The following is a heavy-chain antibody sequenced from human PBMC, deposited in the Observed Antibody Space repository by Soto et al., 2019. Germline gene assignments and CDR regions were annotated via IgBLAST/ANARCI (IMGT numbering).Heavy chain of an antibody. CDR2: IFPGDSNT. Sequence: PVEYLNISFTGSGYIFTSYSLGWVRQMPWRGLEWMGIIFPGDSNTIYSPYFQGHVTISVDKSITTAYLQWRRLKASDTAMYYCAWSSGFDYWGQGTLVTASS. D-gene: IGHD3-22*01. V-gene: IGHV5-51*01. J-gene: IGHJ4*02. CDR1: GYIFTSYS. CDR3: AWSSGFDY.